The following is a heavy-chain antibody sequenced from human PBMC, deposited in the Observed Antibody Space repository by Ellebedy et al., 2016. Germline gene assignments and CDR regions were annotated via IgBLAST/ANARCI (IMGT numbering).Heavy chain of an antibody. Sequence: SETLSLXCAVYGGSFSGYYWNWIRQPPGKGLEWVGYVYSSGSTNYNPSLKSRVTISVDTSKNQFSLKLSSVTAADTAVYYCARGAASTFMDVWGKGTTVTVSS. CDR2: VYSSGST. J-gene: IGHJ6*03. CDR3: ARGAASTFMDV. CDR1: GGSFSGYY. D-gene: IGHD3-16*01. V-gene: IGHV4-59*01.